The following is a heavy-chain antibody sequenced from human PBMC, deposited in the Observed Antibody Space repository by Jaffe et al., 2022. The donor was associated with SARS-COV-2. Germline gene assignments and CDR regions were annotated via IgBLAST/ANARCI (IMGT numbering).Heavy chain of an antibody. CDR2: IIPILGIA. V-gene: IGHV1-69*08. J-gene: IGHJ6*02. D-gene: IGHD3-3*01. CDR1: GGTFSSYT. CDR3: AREKNYDFWSGYYTPYGMDV. Sequence: QVQLVQSGAEVKKPGSSVKVSCKASGGTFSSYTISWVRQAPGQGLEWMGRIIPILGIANYAQKFQGRVTITADKSTSTAYMELSSLRSEDTAVYYCAREKNYDFWSGYYTPYGMDVWGQGTTVTVSS.